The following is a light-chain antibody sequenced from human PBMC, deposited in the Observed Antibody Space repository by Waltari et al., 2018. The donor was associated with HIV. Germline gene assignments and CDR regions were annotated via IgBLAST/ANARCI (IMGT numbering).Light chain of an antibody. CDR1: SSDVGGYNY. CDR3: NSYTSSSTVV. V-gene: IGLV2-14*01. J-gene: IGLJ2*01. Sequence: QSALTQPASVSGSPGQSITISCTGTSSDVGGYNYVSWYQQDPGKAPKLMIYEVNNRPAGVSNRFSGSKSGNTASLTISGLQAEDEADYYCNSYTSSSTVVFGGGTKLTVL. CDR2: EVN.